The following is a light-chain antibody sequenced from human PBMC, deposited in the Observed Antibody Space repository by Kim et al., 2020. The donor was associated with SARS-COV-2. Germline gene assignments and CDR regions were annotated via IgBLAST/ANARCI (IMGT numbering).Light chain of an antibody. CDR1: QDIRND. CDR3: LQHNTYPIT. J-gene: IGKJ5*01. CDR2: GAS. Sequence: DIQMTQSPSSLSASVGDRVTITCRSSQDIRNDLGWYQQNPGGAPKRLIYGASSLQSGVPSRFSGSGSGTEFTLTISSLQPEDFATYFCLQHNTYPITVGQGTRLEIK. V-gene: IGKV1-17*01.